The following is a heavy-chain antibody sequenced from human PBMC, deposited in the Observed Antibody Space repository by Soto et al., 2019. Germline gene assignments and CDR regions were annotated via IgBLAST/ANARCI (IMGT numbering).Heavy chain of an antibody. J-gene: IGHJ4*02. CDR1: GFTFSTYV. Sequence: QVELVESGGGVVQPGRSLRLSCAASGFTFSTYVMNWVRQAPGKGLEWVAVLWYDGSNENYADSVKGRFTISRDNSKNMLYLQMNSLRAEDTAVYYCARSSLEWLLLFDFWGQGTQVTVSS. V-gene: IGHV3-33*01. CDR3: ARSSLEWLLLFDF. D-gene: IGHD3-3*01. CDR2: LWYDGSNE.